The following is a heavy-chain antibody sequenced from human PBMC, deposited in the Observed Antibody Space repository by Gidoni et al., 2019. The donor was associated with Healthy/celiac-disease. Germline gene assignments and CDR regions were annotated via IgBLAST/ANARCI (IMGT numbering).Heavy chain of an antibody. CDR1: GFTFSSYA. D-gene: IGHD3-9*01. CDR3: AKLFRNDILTGMDY. V-gene: IGHV3-23*01. CDR2: ISGSGGST. Sequence: EVQLLESGGGLVQPGGSLRLPCAASGFTFSSYAMSWVRQAPGKGLEWVSAISGSGGSTYYADSVKGRFTISRDNSKNTLYLQMNSLRAEDTAVYYCAKLFRNDILTGMDYWGQGTLVTVSS. J-gene: IGHJ4*02.